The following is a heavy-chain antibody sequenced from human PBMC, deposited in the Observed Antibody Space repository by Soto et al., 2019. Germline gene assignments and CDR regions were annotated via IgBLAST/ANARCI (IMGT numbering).Heavy chain of an antibody. CDR3: TRGGDAYKNGH. CDR1: GGSISSYY. D-gene: IGHD2-21*01. V-gene: IGHV4-59*01. CDR2: IHYSGST. J-gene: IGHJ4*02. Sequence: SSDTLSLTCTVSGGSISSYYWSWIRQPPGKGLEWIGNIHYSGSTNYNPSLKSRVTMSVDTSKNQFSLKLTSVNAADTAVYYCTRGGDAYKNGHWGQGTLVTVS.